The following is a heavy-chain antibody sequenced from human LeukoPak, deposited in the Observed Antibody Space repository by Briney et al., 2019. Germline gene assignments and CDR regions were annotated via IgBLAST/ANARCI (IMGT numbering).Heavy chain of an antibody. D-gene: IGHD3-3*01. CDR3: ARGNYDFWSGYSEYYFDY. J-gene: IGHJ4*02. CDR2: INTRSDAI. V-gene: IGHV3-48*01. Sequence: GGSLRLSCAVSGFTFSNYHMSWVRQAPGKGLLWVSYINTRSDAIAYAGSVRGRFTISRAKNTLYLQMNSLRAEDTAVYYCARGNYDFWSGYSEYYFDYWGQGTLVTVSS. CDR1: GFTFSNYH.